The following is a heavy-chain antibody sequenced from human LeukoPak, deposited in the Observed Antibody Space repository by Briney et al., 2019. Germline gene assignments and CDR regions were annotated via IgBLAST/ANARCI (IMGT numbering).Heavy chain of an antibody. CDR2: IIPISGSA. Sequence: SVKVSCKASGGIFSDYLINWVRRAPGQGLEWIGGIIPISGSAYSAQKFRGRLTITADESTTTAYMELSSLTSEDTAVFYCARGTRTLEAAPFDYWGQGTLVTVSS. V-gene: IGHV1-69*13. J-gene: IGHJ4*02. D-gene: IGHD2-15*01. CDR1: GGIFSDYL. CDR3: ARGTRTLEAAPFDY.